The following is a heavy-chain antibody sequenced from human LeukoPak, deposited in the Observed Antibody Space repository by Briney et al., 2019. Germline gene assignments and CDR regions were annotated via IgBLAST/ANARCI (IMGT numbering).Heavy chain of an antibody. CDR2: INPNSGGT. V-gene: IGHV1-2*02. Sequence: SSVKVSCKTSGYTFTGYCMHWVRQATGQGLEWMEWINPNSGGTNYAQKFQGRVTMTRDTSISTAYMELSRLRSDDTAVYYCARDRAWFGELLSFDYWGQGTLVTVSS. CDR1: GYTFTGYC. D-gene: IGHD3-10*01. CDR3: ARDRAWFGELLSFDY. J-gene: IGHJ4*02.